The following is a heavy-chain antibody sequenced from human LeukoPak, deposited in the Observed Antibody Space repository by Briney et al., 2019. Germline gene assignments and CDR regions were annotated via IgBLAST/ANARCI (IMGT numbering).Heavy chain of an antibody. J-gene: IGHJ4*02. CDR3: ARDKGDYFDY. CDR2: IYYSGST. V-gene: IGHV4-61*01. CDR1: GGSISSSSAY. Sequence: SETLSLTCTVSGGSISSSSAYWGWIRQPPGKGLEWIGYIYYSGSTNYNPSLKSRVTISVDTSKNQFSLKLSSVTAADTAVYYCARDKGDYFDYWGQGTLVTVSS.